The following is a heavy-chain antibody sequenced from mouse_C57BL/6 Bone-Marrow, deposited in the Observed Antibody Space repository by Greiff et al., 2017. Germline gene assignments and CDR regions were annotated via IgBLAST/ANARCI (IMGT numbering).Heavy chain of an antibody. J-gene: IGHJ4*01. CDR1: GYTFTSYG. CDR2: IYPRSGNT. D-gene: IGHD1-1*01. Sequence: QVQLKQSGAELARPGASVKLSCKASGYTFTSYGISWVKQRTGQGLEWIGEIYPRSGNTYYNEKFKGKATLTADKSSSTAYMELRSLTSEDSAVYFCARRHYGKAMDYWGQGTSVTVSS. CDR3: ARRHYGKAMDY. V-gene: IGHV1-81*01.